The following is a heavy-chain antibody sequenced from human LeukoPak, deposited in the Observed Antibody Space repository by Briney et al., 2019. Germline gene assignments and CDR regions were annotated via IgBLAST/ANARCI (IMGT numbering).Heavy chain of an antibody. D-gene: IGHD2-8*01. CDR2: IYPGDSDT. CDR1: GYSFTTYW. Sequence: GETLKISCKGSGYSFTTYWIAWVRQMPGKGLEWMGTIYPGDSDTRYGPSFQGQVTISADKSISTAYLQWSSLKVSDTAMYYCATPPQYCTNGVCYHYWGQGTLVTVSS. CDR3: ATPPQYCTNGVCYHY. V-gene: IGHV5-51*01. J-gene: IGHJ4*02.